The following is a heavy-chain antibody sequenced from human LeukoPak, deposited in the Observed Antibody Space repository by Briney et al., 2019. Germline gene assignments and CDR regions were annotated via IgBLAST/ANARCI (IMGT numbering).Heavy chain of an antibody. CDR2: IYYSGST. Sequence: SETLSLPCTLSGDSISSSSYYWGWIRQPPGKGLEWIGSIYYSGSTYYNPSLKSRVTISVDRSKNQFSLKLSSVTAADTAVYYCAREGIGYSSSWLDYWGQGTLVTVSS. V-gene: IGHV4-39*07. J-gene: IGHJ4*02. D-gene: IGHD6-13*01. CDR3: AREGIGYSSSWLDY. CDR1: GDSISSSSYY.